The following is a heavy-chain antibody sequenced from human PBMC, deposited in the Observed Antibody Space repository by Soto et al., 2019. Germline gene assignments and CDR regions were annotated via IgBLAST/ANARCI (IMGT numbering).Heavy chain of an antibody. V-gene: IGHV3-23*01. D-gene: IGHD6-19*01. CDR1: GFNFKKFA. CDR2: ISCCGGST. J-gene: IGHJ1*01. Sequence: GGSLRLSCEASGFNFKKFAMGWVRQAPGEGLEWVSGISCCGGSTFYADSVKGRFSLARDDSKNTLSLQLNSLRVEDTAHYYCAKADGEQWLIPHLDNWSQGTQVTVSS. CDR3: AKADGEQWLIPHLDN.